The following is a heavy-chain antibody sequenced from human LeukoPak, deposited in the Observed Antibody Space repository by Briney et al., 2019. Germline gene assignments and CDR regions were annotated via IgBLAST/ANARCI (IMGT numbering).Heavy chain of an antibody. CDR1: GFTFSNYD. J-gene: IGHJ4*02. CDR3: ARGEGAGKRLSF. CDR2: ISGSGGTT. Sequence: GGSLRLSCAASGFTFSNYDMSWIRQAPGKGLEWVSDISGSGGTTYYADSVKGQFTISRDNSKNTLYLQMNSLRAEDTAVYYCARGEGAGKRLSFWGQGTLVTVSS. V-gene: IGHV3-23*01. D-gene: IGHD3-10*01.